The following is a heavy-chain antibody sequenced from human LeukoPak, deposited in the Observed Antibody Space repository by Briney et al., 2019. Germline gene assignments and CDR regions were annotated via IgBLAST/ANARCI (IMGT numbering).Heavy chain of an antibody. CDR3: TRVSGYSYFYYYMDV. D-gene: IGHD5-18*01. V-gene: IGHV3-49*04. J-gene: IGHJ6*03. CDR1: GFTFGDYA. Sequence: GGSLRLSCTASGFTFGDYAMSWVRQAPGKGLEWVGFIRSKAYGGTTEYAASVKGRFTISRDDSKSIAYLQMNSLKTEDTAVYYCTRVSGYSYFYYYMDVWGEGTTVTISS. CDR2: IRSKAYGGTT.